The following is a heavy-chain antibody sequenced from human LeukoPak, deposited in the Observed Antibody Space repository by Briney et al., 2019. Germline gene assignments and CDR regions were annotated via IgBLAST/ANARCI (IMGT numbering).Heavy chain of an antibody. J-gene: IGHJ4*02. V-gene: IGHV3-23*01. Sequence: PGGSLRLSCAASGFTFSSYAMSWVRQAPGKGLEWVSAISGSGGSTYYADSVKGRFTISRDNSKNTLYLQMNSLRAEGTAVYYCAKLYSGYGDYSNYFDYWGQGTLVTVSS. D-gene: IGHD4-17*01. CDR3: AKLYSGYGDYSNYFDY. CDR2: ISGSGGST. CDR1: GFTFSSYA.